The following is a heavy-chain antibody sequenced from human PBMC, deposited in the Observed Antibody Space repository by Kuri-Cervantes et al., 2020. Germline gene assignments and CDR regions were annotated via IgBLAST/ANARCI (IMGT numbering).Heavy chain of an antibody. CDR1: GGSISSSSYY. D-gene: IGHD3-10*01. CDR3: ARTNYYGSGLFYKNNWFDP. J-gene: IGHJ5*02. CDR2: MYYSGRT. V-gene: IGHV4-39*02. Sequence: GSLRLSCTVSGGSISSSSYYWGWIRQAPGKGLEWIGSMYYSGRTYYNPSLKSRVTISVDTSKNHFSVKLSSVTAADTAVYYCARTNYYGSGLFYKNNWFDPWGQGILVTVSS.